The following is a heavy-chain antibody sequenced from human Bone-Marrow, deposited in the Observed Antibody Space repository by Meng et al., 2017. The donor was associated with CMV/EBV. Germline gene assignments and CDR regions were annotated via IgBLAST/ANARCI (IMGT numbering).Heavy chain of an antibody. Sequence: GGSLRLSCAASGFTFSSYGMHWVRQAPGKGLEWVAVIWYDGSNKYYADSVKGRFTISRDNSKNTLYLQMNSLRAEDTAVYYCAKGPRYCSSTSCLQIDYWGQGTLVTVSS. CDR2: IWYDGSNK. D-gene: IGHD2-2*01. V-gene: IGHV3-33*06. CDR1: GFTFSSYG. CDR3: AKGPRYCSSTSCLQIDY. J-gene: IGHJ4*02.